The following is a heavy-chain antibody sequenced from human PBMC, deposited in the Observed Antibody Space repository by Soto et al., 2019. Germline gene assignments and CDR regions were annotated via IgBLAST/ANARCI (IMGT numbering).Heavy chain of an antibody. D-gene: IGHD3-3*01. CDR2: IDPSNSYT. Sequence: GESLKISCKGSGYSFTSYWISWVRQMPGKGLEWMGRIDPSNSYTNYSPSFQGHVTISADKSISTAYLQWSSLKASDTAMYYCARYDFWSGYVTAAFDIWGQGTMVTVSS. V-gene: IGHV5-10-1*01. CDR3: ARYDFWSGYVTAAFDI. J-gene: IGHJ3*02. CDR1: GYSFTSYW.